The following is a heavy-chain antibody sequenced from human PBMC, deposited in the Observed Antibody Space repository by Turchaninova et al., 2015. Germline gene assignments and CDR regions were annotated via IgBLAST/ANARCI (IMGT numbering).Heavy chain of an antibody. CDR2: IFYSGAT. J-gene: IGHJ4*02. Sequence: QVQLQESGPGLVKPSETLSLPCTVSGGSISSDTYHWGWIRQPPGKGLEWIGYIFYSGATYYKPSLKSRVTLSVDTSKNQFSLKLGSVTAADTAVYYCARGPTSTTDYWGQGILVTVSS. CDR3: ARGPTSTTDY. D-gene: IGHD4-17*01. V-gene: IGHV4-30-4*01. CDR1: GGSISSDTYH.